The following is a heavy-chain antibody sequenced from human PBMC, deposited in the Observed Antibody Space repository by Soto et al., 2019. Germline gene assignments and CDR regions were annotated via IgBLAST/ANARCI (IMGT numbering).Heavy chain of an antibody. V-gene: IGHV3-48*02. CDR3: AREGTFFGVVIS. CDR1: GFTFSSYS. CDR2: ISSSSTI. D-gene: IGHD3-3*01. J-gene: IGHJ4*02. Sequence: GGSLRLSCAASGFTFSSYSMNWVRQAPGKGLEWVSYISSSSTIYYADSVKGRFTISRDNAENSLYLHMNSLRDEDTAVYYCAREGTFFGVVISWGQGTLVTVSS.